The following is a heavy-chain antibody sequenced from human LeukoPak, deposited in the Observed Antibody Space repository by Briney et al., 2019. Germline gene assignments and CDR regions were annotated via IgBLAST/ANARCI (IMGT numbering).Heavy chain of an antibody. D-gene: IGHD6-25*01. V-gene: IGHV1-2*02. CDR1: GYTFTGLTAYF. CDR3: AKSRAALRVADLFDI. CDR2: VDPNNGAT. J-gene: IGHJ3*02. Sequence: GASVKDSCKTSGYTFTGLTAYFIQWVRQAPGQGLEWMGWVDPNNGATLYTQKFLGRVTMTTDTSISTAYRVLSRLRSDDRAVYYCAKSRAALRVADLFDIWGQGTVVTVSS.